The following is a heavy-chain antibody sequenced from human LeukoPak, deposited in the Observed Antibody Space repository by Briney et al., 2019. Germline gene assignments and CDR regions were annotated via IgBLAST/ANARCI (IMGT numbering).Heavy chain of an antibody. J-gene: IGHJ4*02. V-gene: IGHV3-23*01. CDR1: GFTFSNYA. CDR2: ISGSDGTT. Sequence: GGSLRLSCAASGFTFSNYAMSWVRQAPGKGLEWVSGISGSDGTTYYADSVKGRFTISRDNSKNTLYLQMDGLRAEDTAVYYCAKDSAKKYDDYWGQGTLVTVSS. D-gene: IGHD2/OR15-2a*01. CDR3: AKDSAKKYDDY.